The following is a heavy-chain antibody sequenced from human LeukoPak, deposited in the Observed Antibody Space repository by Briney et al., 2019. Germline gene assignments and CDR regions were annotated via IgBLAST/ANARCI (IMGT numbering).Heavy chain of an antibody. CDR2: IRYDGSEK. Sequence: GGSLRLSCAAAGFNFNDYGIHWVRQAPGKGLEWVAFIRYDGSEKFYLDSVKGRFTVSRDNSKKTLFLQMNSLRAEDTAVHYCSTAKFDNWGQGTLVTVSS. CDR3: STAKFDN. V-gene: IGHV3-30*02. CDR1: GFNFNDYG. J-gene: IGHJ4*02.